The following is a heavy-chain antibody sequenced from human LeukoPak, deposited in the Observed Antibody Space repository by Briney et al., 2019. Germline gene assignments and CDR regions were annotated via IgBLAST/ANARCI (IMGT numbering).Heavy chain of an antibody. CDR1: GFTFSSYS. V-gene: IGHV3-21*01. D-gene: IGHD6-19*01. J-gene: IGHJ3*02. CDR2: ISSSSSYI. CDR3: ARGDPYISFAVAGEAFDI. Sequence: GGSLRLSCAASGFTFSSYSMNWVRQAPGKGLEWVSSISSSSSYIYYADSVKGRFTISRDNAKKLLYLQMNSLRAEDTAVYYCARGDPYISFAVAGEAFDIWGQGTMVTVSS.